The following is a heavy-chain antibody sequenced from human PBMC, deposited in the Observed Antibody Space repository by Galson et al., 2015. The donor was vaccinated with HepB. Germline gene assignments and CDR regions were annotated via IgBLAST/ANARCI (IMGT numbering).Heavy chain of an antibody. J-gene: IGHJ3*02. Sequence: SVKVSCKASGGTFSSYAISWVRQAPGQGLEWMGGIIPIFGTANYAQKFQGRVTITADESTSTAYMELSSLRSEDTAVYYCARGGYYYDSSGYWGAFDIWGQGTMVTVSS. D-gene: IGHD3-22*01. V-gene: IGHV1-69*13. CDR3: ARGGYYYDSSGYWGAFDI. CDR2: IIPIFGTA. CDR1: GGTFSSYA.